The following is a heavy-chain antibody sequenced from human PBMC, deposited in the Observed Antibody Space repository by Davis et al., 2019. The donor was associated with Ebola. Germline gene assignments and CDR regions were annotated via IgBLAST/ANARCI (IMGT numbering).Heavy chain of an antibody. J-gene: IGHJ6*02. V-gene: IGHV3-11*01. D-gene: IGHD3-10*01. CDR3: ARDQYYGSDYYGMDV. CDR1: GFTFSDYY. CDR2: ISSSGSTI. Sequence: GGSLRLSCAASGFTFSDYYMSWIRQAPGKGLEWVSYISSSGSTIYYADSVKGRFTISRDNAKNSLYLQMNSLRAEDTAVYYCARDQYYGSDYYGMDVWGQGTTVTVSS.